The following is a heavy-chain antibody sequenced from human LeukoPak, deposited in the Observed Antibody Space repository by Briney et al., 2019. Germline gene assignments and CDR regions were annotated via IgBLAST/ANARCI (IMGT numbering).Heavy chain of an antibody. CDR2: ISYDGSNK. CDR1: GFTFGSYA. Sequence: GGSLRLSCAASGFTFGSYAMHWVRQAPGKGLEWVAVISYDGSNKYYADSVKGRFTISRDNSKNTLYLQMNSLRAEDTAVYYCARANRLYCSSTSCYLFDYWGQGTLVTVSS. D-gene: IGHD2-2*01. J-gene: IGHJ4*02. V-gene: IGHV3-30-3*01. CDR3: ARANRLYCSSTSCYLFDY.